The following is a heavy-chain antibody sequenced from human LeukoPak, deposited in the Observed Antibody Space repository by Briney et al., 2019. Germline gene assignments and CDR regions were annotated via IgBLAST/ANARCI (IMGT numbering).Heavy chain of an antibody. J-gene: IGHJ6*02. CDR1: GGSISSGGYS. CDR3: ARGPICSGGSCYRLPYYYYYGMDV. V-gene: IGHV4-30-2*01. D-gene: IGHD2-15*01. Sequence: PSQTLSLTCAVSGGSISSGGYSWSWIRQPPGKGLEWIVCIYHSGSAYYNPSLKSRVTISVDRSKNQFSLKLSSVTAADTAVYYCARGPICSGGSCYRLPYYYYYGMDVWGQGTTVTVSS. CDR2: IYHSGSA.